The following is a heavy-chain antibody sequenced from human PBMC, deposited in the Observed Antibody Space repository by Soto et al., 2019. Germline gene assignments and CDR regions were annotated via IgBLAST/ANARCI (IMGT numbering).Heavy chain of an antibody. D-gene: IGHD1-26*01. Sequence: GGSLILSNASSGDTFSSYSMNLARQTPGKGLEWVSGISGSGGITHYADSVKGRFTISRDNSKNTLYLQMNSLRADDTALYYCAKGLPPPYSGSYSPIAYWGQGTLVTVSS. J-gene: IGHJ4*02. CDR2: ISGSGGIT. V-gene: IGHV3-23*01. CDR3: AKGLPPPYSGSYSPIAY. CDR1: GDTFSSYS.